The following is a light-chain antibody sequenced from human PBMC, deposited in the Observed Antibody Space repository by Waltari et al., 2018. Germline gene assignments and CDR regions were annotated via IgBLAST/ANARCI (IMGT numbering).Light chain of an antibody. CDR3: AAWDSSLSALI. CDR2: RNN. V-gene: IGLV10-54*04. J-gene: IGLJ2*01. Sequence: LQQRQGHTPKVLSYRNNKRPSGISERFTASRSLNMASLTIIGLQAEDEAHYFCAAWDSSLSALIFGGGTNLTVV.